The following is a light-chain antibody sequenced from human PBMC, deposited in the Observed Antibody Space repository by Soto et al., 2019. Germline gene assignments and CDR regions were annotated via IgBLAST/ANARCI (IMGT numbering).Light chain of an antibody. CDR3: SSYTSSMTNV. J-gene: IGLJ1*01. Sequence: QSVLTQPPSASGSPGQSVTISCTGTSSDVGHYNYVSWYQHHPGKAPKLMIFEVTKRPSGVPDRFSGSKSGNTASLTVSGLQAADDADYFCSSYTSSMTNVFGSGTKVTVL. V-gene: IGLV2-8*01. CDR1: SSDVGHYNY. CDR2: EVT.